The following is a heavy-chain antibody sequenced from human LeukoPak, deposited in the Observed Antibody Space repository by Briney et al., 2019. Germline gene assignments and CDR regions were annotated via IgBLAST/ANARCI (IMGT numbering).Heavy chain of an antibody. J-gene: IGHJ4*02. V-gene: IGHV3-21*01. CDR2: MSSSSSSYI. D-gene: IGHD4-11*01. CDR3: ARDKGPYSNHLDY. CDR1: GFTFSSYS. Sequence: PGGSPRLSCAASGFTFSSYSMNWVRQAPGKGLEWVSSMSSSSSSYIYYADSVKGRFTISRDNAKNSLYLQMNSLRAEDTAVYYCARDKGPYSNHLDYWGQGTLVTVSS.